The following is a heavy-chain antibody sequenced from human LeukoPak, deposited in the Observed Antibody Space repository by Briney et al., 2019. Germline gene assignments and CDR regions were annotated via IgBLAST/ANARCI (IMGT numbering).Heavy chain of an antibody. Sequence: SETLSLTCTVSGGSISSYYWSWIRQPPGKGLEWIGYICYSGSTNYNPSLKSRVTISVDTSKNQFSLKLSSVTAADTAVYYCARHESDSWRAGHYYYGMDVWGQGTTVTVSS. J-gene: IGHJ6*02. CDR1: GGSISSYY. CDR2: ICYSGST. CDR3: ARHESDSWRAGHYYYGMDV. V-gene: IGHV4-59*08. D-gene: IGHD5-12*01.